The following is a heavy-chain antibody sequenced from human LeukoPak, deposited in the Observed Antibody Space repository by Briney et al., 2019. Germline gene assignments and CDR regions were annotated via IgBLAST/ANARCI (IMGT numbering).Heavy chain of an antibody. CDR2: IWYDGSNK. CDR3: ARDRVYCSSTSCSTPNWFDP. J-gene: IGHJ5*02. D-gene: IGHD2-2*01. V-gene: IGHV3-33*01. CDR1: GFTFSSYG. Sequence: GGSLRLSCAASGFTFSSYGMHWVRQAPGKGLEWVAVIWYDGSNKYYADSVKGRFTISRDNSKNTLYLQMNSLRAEDTAVYYCARDRVYCSSTSCSTPNWFDPWGQGTLVTVSS.